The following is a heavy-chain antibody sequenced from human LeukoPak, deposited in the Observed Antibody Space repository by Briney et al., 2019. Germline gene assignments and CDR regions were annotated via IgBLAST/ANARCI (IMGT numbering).Heavy chain of an antibody. V-gene: IGHV3-53*01. CDR2: IYSGGST. J-gene: IGHJ4*02. CDR1: GFTVSSNY. Sequence: GGSLRLSCAASGFTVSSNYMSWVRQAPGKGLEWVSVIYSGGSTYYADSVKGRFTISRDNSKNTLYLQMNSLRAEDTAVYYCARSPPGLFGFDYWGQGTLVTVSS. CDR3: ARSPPGLFGFDY. D-gene: IGHD3-10*02.